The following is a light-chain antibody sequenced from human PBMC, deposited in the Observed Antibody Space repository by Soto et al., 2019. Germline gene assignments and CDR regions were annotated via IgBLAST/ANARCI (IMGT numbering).Light chain of an antibody. CDR2: QDS. CDR1: KLGDKY. Sequence: SYELTQPPSVSVSPGQTASITCSGDKLGDKYACWYQQKPGQSPVLVIYQDSKRPSGIPERFSGSNSGNTATLTISGTQAMDEADYYCQAWDSSTAFFGTGTKVTV. J-gene: IGLJ1*01. CDR3: QAWDSSTAF. V-gene: IGLV3-1*01.